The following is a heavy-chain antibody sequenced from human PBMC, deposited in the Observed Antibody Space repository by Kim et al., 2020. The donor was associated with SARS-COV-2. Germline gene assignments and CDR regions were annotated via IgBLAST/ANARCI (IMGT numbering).Heavy chain of an antibody. CDR1: GFTFSSYG. V-gene: IGHV3-33*01. J-gene: IGHJ6*03. CDR3: ARDTGVRGSYMDV. D-gene: IGHD3-10*01. Sequence: GGSLRLSCAASGFTFSSYGMHWVRQAPGKGLEWVAVIWYDGSNKYYADSVKGRFTISRDNSKNTLYLQMNSLRAEDTAVYYCARDTGVRGSYMDVWGKGTTVTVSS. CDR2: IWYDGSNK.